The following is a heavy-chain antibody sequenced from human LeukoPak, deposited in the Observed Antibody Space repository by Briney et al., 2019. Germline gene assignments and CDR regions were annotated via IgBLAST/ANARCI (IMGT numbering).Heavy chain of an antibody. V-gene: IGHV3-21*01. Sequence: GGSLRLSCAASGFTFSSYSMNWVRQAPGKGLEWVSSISSSSSYIYYADSVKGRFTISRDNAKNSLYLQMNSLRAEDTAVYYCARDHYDISTGYRSVGYMDVWGKGTTVTISS. CDR1: GFTFSSYS. J-gene: IGHJ6*03. CDR2: ISSSSSYI. CDR3: ARDHYDISTGYRSVGYMDV. D-gene: IGHD3-9*01.